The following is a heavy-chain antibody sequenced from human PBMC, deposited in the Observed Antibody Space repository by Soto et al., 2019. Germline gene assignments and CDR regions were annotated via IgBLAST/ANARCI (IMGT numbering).Heavy chain of an antibody. D-gene: IGHD2-2*01. CDR3: AIEGVVVPAAGRRKYYYYYYYMDV. J-gene: IGHJ6*03. V-gene: IGHV4-39*01. CDR2: IYYSGST. CDR1: GGSISSSRYY. Sequence: QLQLQESGPGLVKPSETLSLTCTVSGGSISSSRYYWGWIRQPPGKGLEWIGSIYYSGSTYYNPSLTSRVTISVDPSKNQFSLKLSSVPAADTAVYSCAIEGVVVPAAGRRKYYYYYYYMDVWGKGTTVTVSS.